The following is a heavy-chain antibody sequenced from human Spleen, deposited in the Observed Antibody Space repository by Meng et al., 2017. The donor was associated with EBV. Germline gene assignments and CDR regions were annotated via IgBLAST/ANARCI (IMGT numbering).Heavy chain of an antibody. V-gene: IGHV2-5*02. J-gene: IGHJ4*02. D-gene: IGHD1-7*01. CDR1: GFSLTTSGVG. CDR2: IFWDDDK. Sequence: QITLKESGPTLVKPTQTLSLTCTFSGFSLTTSGVGVVWIRQPPGKALEWLALIFWDDDKRYRPSLKSRLTIAKDTPKNQVVLTMTDMDPVDTATYYCAHRTTGNYYFDYWGQGTLVTVSS. CDR3: AHRTTGNYYFDY.